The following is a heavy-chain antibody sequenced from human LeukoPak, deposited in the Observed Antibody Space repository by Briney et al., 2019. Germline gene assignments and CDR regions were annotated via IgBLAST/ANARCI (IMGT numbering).Heavy chain of an antibody. CDR3: ARGRYYYDSSGYYW. CDR2: INHSGST. D-gene: IGHD3-22*01. J-gene: IGHJ4*02. Sequence: SETLSLTCAVYGGSFSGYYWSWIRQPPEKGLEWIGEINHSGSTNYNPSLKSRVTISVDTSKNQFSLKLSSVTAADTAVYYCARGRYYYDSSGYYWWGQGTLVTVSS. V-gene: IGHV4-34*01. CDR1: GGSFSGYY.